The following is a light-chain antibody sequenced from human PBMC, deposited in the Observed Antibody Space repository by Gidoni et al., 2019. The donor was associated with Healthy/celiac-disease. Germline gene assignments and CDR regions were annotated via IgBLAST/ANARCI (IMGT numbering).Light chain of an antibody. CDR2: AAS. Sequence: DIQMTQSPSSLFASVGDRVTITCRASQSISSYLNWYQQKPGKAPKLLIYAASSLQSGVPSRFSGSGSGTDFTLTISSLQPEDFATYYCQQSYSTPRTTFGPGTKVDIK. J-gene: IGKJ3*01. CDR1: QSISSY. CDR3: QQSYSTPRTT. V-gene: IGKV1-39*01.